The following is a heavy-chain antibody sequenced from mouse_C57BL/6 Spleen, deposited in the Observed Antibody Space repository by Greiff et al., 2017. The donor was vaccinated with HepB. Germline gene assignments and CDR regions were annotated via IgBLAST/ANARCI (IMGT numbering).Heavy chain of an antibody. J-gene: IGHJ4*01. CDR2: IDPENGDT. V-gene: IGHV14-4*01. Sequence: DVQLQESGAELVRPGASVKLSCTASGFNIKDDYMHWVKQRPEQGLEWIGWIDPENGDTEYASKFQGKATITADTSSNTAYLQLSSLTSEDTAVYYCTTSLRRGYYYAMDYWGQGTSVTVSS. D-gene: IGHD2-12*01. CDR1: GFNIKDDY. CDR3: TTSLRRGYYYAMDY.